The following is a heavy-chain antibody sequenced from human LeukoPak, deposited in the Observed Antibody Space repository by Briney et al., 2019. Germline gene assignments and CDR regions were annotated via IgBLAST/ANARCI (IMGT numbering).Heavy chain of an antibody. V-gene: IGHV3-7*01. CDR1: GVTFSGNW. J-gene: IGHJ4*02. D-gene: IGHD6-13*01. CDR3: ARDSSSTHYFDS. Sequence: GGSLRLSCAASGVTFSGNWMTWVRQAPGKGLEWVANIKQDGSEKYYVDSVKGRFTISRDNAKNSLYLQMNNLRAEDTAVYYCARDSSSTHYFDSWGQGTLVTVSS. CDR2: IKQDGSEK.